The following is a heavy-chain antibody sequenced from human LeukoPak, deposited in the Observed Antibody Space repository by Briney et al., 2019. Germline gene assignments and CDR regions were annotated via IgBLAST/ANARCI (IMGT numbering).Heavy chain of an antibody. Sequence: ASVKVFCKASGYTFTSYYMHWVRQAPGQGLEWMGIINPSGGSTSYAQKFQGRVTMTRDTSTSAVYMELSSLRSEDTAVYYCARGRSPRRGSGNALYYYYMDVWGKGTTVTVSS. V-gene: IGHV1-46*01. D-gene: IGHD3-10*01. CDR2: INPSGGST. CDR1: GYTFTSYY. J-gene: IGHJ6*03. CDR3: ARGRSPRRGSGNALYYYYMDV.